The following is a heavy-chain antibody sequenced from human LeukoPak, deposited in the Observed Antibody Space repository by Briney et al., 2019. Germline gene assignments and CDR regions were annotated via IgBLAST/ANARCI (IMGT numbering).Heavy chain of an antibody. CDR1: GGSFSGYY. D-gene: IGHD2-21*01. J-gene: IGHJ4*02. CDR3: AREEASVGDY. V-gene: IGHV4-34*01. Sequence: SETLSLTCAVYGGSFSGYYWSWIRQPPGKGLDWIGEINHSGSTNYNPSLKSRVTISVDTSKNQFSLKLSSVTAADTAVYYCAREEASVGDYWGQGILVTVSS. CDR2: INHSGST.